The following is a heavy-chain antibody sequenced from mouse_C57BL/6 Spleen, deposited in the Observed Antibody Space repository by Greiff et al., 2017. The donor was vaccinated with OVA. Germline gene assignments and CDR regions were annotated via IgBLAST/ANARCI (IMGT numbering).Heavy chain of an antibody. J-gene: IGHJ2*01. CDR1: GYTFTSYT. CDR3: ASPNPGDY. V-gene: IGHV1-4*01. CDR2: INPSSGYT. Sequence: QVQLKESGAELARPGASVKMSCKASGYTFTSYTMHWVKQRPGQGLEWIGYINPSSGYTKYNQKFKDKATLTADKSSSTAYMQLSSLTSEDSAVYYCASPNPGDYWGQGTTLTVSS. D-gene: IGHD4-1*01.